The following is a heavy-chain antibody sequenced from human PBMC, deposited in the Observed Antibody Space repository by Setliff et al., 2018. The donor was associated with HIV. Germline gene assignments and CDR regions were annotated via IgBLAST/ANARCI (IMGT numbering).Heavy chain of an antibody. V-gene: IGHV1-69*13. J-gene: IGHJ3*01. CDR2: IIPLFGRA. D-gene: IGHD3-10*01. CDR3: ARETAPAHYYGSGSYSVHAFDV. CDR1: GGILSTYA. Sequence: SVKVSCKASGGILSTYATIWVRQAPGQGLEWLGGIIPLFGRASYAQKFQGRVTITADESTNTAYMELSSLRSGDTAVYYCARETAPAHYYGSGSYSVHAFDVWGQGTMVTVSS.